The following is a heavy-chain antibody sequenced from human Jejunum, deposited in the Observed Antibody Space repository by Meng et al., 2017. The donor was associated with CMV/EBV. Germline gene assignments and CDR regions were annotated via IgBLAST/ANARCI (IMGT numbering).Heavy chain of an antibody. Sequence: GAGPGLMRPSTPRPITWFVPGCSLGRGDYSWSWIPQPPGKGLEWIGYIHDTGSTYYNPSLKSRVDISLGTSRNHFSLTLSSVTAEDTAVYFCARGSIFVSFDSWGQGTLVTVSS. D-gene: IGHD3-3*01. CDR2: IHDTGST. CDR3: ARGSIFVSFDS. J-gene: IGHJ4*02. CDR1: GCSLGRGDYS. V-gene: IGHV4-30-4*08.